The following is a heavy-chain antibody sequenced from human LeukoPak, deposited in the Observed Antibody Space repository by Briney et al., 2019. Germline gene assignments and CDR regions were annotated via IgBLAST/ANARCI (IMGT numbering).Heavy chain of an antibody. CDR3: ARQGIAVAGDFDY. CDR2: TYYRSKWYN. V-gene: IGHV6-1*01. Sequence: SRSLSLTCAISGDTVSGNSAAWSWIRQSPSRGLEWLGRTYYRSKWYNDYAVSVKSRMTINPDTSKNQFSLQLNSVTPEDTAVYYCARQGIAVAGDFDYWGQGTLVTASS. J-gene: IGHJ4*02. CDR1: GDTVSGNSAA. D-gene: IGHD6-19*01.